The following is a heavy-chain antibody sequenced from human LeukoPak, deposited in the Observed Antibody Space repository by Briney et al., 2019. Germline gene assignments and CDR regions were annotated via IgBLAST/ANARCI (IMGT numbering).Heavy chain of an antibody. Sequence: SETLSLTCTVSGGSISSYYWSWIRQPPGKGLEWIGYIYYSGSTNYNPSLKSRVTISVDTSKNQFSLKLSSVTAADTAVYYCARDRALYSGYDRFDYWGQGTLVTVSS. D-gene: IGHD5-12*01. CDR2: IYYSGST. CDR1: GGSISSYY. CDR3: ARDRALYSGYDRFDY. V-gene: IGHV4-59*01. J-gene: IGHJ4*02.